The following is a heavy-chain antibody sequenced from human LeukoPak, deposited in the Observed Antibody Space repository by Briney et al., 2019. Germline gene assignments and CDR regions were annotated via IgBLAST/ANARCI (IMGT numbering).Heavy chain of an antibody. CDR2: IKQDGSEK. D-gene: IGHD2-2*01. CDR3: ARVHCSSTSCYYPSFDY. J-gene: IGHJ4*02. V-gene: IGHV3-7*01. CDR1: GFTFSSYW. Sequence: GGSLRLSCAASGFTFSSYWMSWVRQAPGKGLEWVANIKQDGSEKYYVDSVKGRFTISRDNAKNSLYLQKNSLRAEDTAVYYCARVHCSSTSCYYPSFDYWGQGTLVTVSS.